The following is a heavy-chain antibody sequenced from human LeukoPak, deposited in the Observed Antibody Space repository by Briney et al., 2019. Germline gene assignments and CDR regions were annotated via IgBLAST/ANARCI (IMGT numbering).Heavy chain of an antibody. J-gene: IGHJ4*02. D-gene: IGHD2-15*01. V-gene: IGHV3-23*01. Sequence: PGGSLKPSWEASGFTFASYAMYWVRKPPGKGLEWASVIFGSVGSAHYADSLKGRFTIYRDNSKNTVYLQMDSLRVEDTAIYYCAKTTTGYSSGRYPAWPIDYWGQGTLVTVSS. CDR3: AKTTTGYSSGRYPAWPIDY. CDR1: GFTFASYA. CDR2: IFGSVGSA.